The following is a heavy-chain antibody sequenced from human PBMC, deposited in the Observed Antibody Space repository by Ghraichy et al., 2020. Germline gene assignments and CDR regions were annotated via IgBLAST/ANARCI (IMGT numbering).Heavy chain of an antibody. Sequence: SETLSLTCTVSGGSISSYYWSWIRQPPGKGLEWIGYIYYSGSTNYNPSLKSRVTISVDTSKNQFSLKLSSVTAADTAVYYCARVQVVPAAIDYYYYMDVWGKGTTVTVSS. D-gene: IGHD2-2*02. V-gene: IGHV4-59*01. J-gene: IGHJ6*03. CDR3: ARVQVVPAAIDYYYYMDV. CDR2: IYYSGST. CDR1: GGSISSYY.